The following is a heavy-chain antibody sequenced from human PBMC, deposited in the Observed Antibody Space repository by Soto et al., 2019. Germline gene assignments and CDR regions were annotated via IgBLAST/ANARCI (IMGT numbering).Heavy chain of an antibody. CDR2: INPSGGST. CDR1: GYIFTNYN. Sequence: QVQLVQSGAEVRKPGASVKISCKASGYIFTNYNMHWVRQAPGQGLEWMGIINPSGGSTSYVQKFQGRVTMSRDTSTSTVYMELSSLRSEDTAVYYCASGYYDSSAYSYFDYWGPGTLVTVSS. J-gene: IGHJ4*02. CDR3: ASGYYDSSAYSYFDY. D-gene: IGHD3-22*01. V-gene: IGHV1-46*01.